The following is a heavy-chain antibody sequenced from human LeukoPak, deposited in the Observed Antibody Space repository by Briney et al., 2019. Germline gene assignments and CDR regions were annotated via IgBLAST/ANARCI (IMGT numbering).Heavy chain of an antibody. CDR1: GGSISSGDYY. V-gene: IGHV4-61*08. J-gene: IGHJ4*02. D-gene: IGHD3-10*01. Sequence: PSETLSLTCTVSGGSISSGDYYWSWIRQPPGKGLEWIGYIYYSGSTNYNPSLKSRVTISVDTSKNQFSLKLSSVTAADTAVYYCARTLHGDLLNDYWGQGTLVTVSS. CDR2: IYYSGST. CDR3: ARTLHGDLLNDY.